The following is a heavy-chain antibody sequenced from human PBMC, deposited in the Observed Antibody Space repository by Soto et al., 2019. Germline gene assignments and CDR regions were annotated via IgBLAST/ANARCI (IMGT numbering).Heavy chain of an antibody. CDR3: ARGSYYDILTGYYRGGCFDP. CDR2: MNPNSGNT. CDR1: GYTFTSYD. Sequence: QVQLVQSGAEVKKPGASVKVSCKASGYTFTSYDINWVRQATGQGLEWMGWMNPNSGNTGYAQKFQGRVTMTRNTSISTAYMELSSLRSEDTAVYYCARGSYYDILTGYYRGGCFDPWGQGTLVTVSS. V-gene: IGHV1-8*01. J-gene: IGHJ5*02. D-gene: IGHD3-9*01.